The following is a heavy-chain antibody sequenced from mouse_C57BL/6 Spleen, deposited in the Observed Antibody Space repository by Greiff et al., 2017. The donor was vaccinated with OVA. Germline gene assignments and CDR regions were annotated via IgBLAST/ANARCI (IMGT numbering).Heavy chain of an antibody. CDR1: GYTFTDYY. J-gene: IGHJ2*01. V-gene: IGHV1-26*01. D-gene: IGHD2-3*01. CDR2: INPNNGGN. CDR3: ASHYDGYCGY. Sequence: EVQLQQSGPELVKPGASVKISCKASGYTFTDYYMNWVKQSHGKSLEWIGDINPNNGGNSYNPKFKGKATLTVDKSSNKAYMELHCLTSEDTADYYCASHYDGYCGYWGQGTTLTVSS.